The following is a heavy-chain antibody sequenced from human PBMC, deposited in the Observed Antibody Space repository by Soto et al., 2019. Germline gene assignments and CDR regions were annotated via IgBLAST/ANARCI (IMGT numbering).Heavy chain of an antibody. D-gene: IGHD3-9*01. Sequence: SETLSLTCAVYGGSGGSFSGYYWSWIRQPPGKGLEWIGEINHSGSTNYNPSLKSRVTISVDTSKNQFSLKLSSVTAADTAVYYCARDQSLILTDDNYYGMDVWGQGTTVTVSS. CDR1: GGSGGSFSGYY. CDR3: ARDQSLILTDDNYYGMDV. CDR2: INHSGST. J-gene: IGHJ6*02. V-gene: IGHV4-34*01.